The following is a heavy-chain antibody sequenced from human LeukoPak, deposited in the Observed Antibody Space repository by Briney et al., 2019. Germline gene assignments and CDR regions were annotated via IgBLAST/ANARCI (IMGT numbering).Heavy chain of an antibody. CDR2: IYASGST. D-gene: IGHD6-19*01. J-gene: IGHJ4*02. CDR3: VRVGAVSANGGYFDY. V-gene: IGHV4-4*07. CDR1: GXSXSSCX. Sequence: PSETLSLTCTVSGXSXSSCXXXXXXXXXXXXXXXXXRIYASGSTAYSPSLKSRVTMSLDTSRNQFSLELNSVTAADTAVYYCVRVGAVSANGGYFDYWGQGTLVPVSS.